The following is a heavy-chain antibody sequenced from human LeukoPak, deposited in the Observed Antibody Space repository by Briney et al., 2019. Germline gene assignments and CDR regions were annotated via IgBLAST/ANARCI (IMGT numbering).Heavy chain of an antibody. CDR3: ARVSQGAYGDYPFDY. Sequence: GGTLRLSCAASGITFSDYGMSWVRQAPGKGLEWVSAISGSGASTNYADYVKGRFTISRDKSKNTLYLQMNSLRAEDTAVYYCARVSQGAYGDYPFDYWGQGTLVTVSS. V-gene: IGHV3-23*01. CDR2: ISGSGAST. CDR1: GITFSDYG. D-gene: IGHD4-17*01. J-gene: IGHJ4*02.